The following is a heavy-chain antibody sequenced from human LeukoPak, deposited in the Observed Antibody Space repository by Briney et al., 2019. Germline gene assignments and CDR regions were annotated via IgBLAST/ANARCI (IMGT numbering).Heavy chain of an antibody. CDR1: GGSISNYF. V-gene: IGHV4-59*01. J-gene: IGHJ4*02. D-gene: IGHD3-22*01. Sequence: SETLSLTCTVSGGSISNYFWTWIRQPPGKGLDWIGYTHSSGNTNYNPSLKSRVTMSVDTSKNQFSLKLTSVTAADTAIYYCARFEKFYDSSVHYLGYWGQGTLVTVSS. CDR3: ARFEKFYDSSVHYLGY. CDR2: THSSGNT.